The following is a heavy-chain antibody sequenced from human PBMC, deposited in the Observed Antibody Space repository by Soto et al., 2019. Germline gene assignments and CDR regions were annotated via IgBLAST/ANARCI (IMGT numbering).Heavy chain of an antibody. V-gene: IGHV1-18*01. CDR3: ARDKKDIVVVVAATPNWFDP. CDR1: GYTFTSYG. D-gene: IGHD2-15*01. Sequence: QVQLVQSGAEVKKPGASVKVSCKASGYTFTSYGISWVRQAPGQGLEWMGWISAYNGNTNYAQKIKGRVTMTTDTSTSTAYMELRSLRSDDTAVYYCARDKKDIVVVVAATPNWFDPWGQGTLVTVSS. CDR2: ISAYNGNT. J-gene: IGHJ5*02.